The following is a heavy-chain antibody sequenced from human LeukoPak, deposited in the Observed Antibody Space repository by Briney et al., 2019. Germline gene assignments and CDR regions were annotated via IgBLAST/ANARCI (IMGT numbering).Heavy chain of an antibody. CDR1: GFTFSSYW. D-gene: IGHD1-26*01. Sequence: GGSLRLSCAASGFTFSSYWMSWVRQAPGKGLEWVANIKQDGSEKYYVDSVKGRFTISRGNAKNSLYLQMNSLRAEDTAVYYCARDRKWELLRWFDPWGQGTLVTVSS. J-gene: IGHJ5*02. V-gene: IGHV3-7*01. CDR2: IKQDGSEK. CDR3: ARDRKWELLRWFDP.